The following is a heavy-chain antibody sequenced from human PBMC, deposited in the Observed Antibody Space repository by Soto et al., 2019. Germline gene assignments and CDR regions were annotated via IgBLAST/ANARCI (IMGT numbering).Heavy chain of an antibody. Sequence: SETLSLTCAVSSGSISSGGYSWSWIRQSPGKGREGIGYISHSGSTYYNPSLKSRVTISVDRSKNQFSLKLSSVTAADTAVSYCASGSHVPHYWGQGTLVTVSS. CDR2: ISHSGST. V-gene: IGHV4-30-2*06. D-gene: IGHD6-6*01. CDR3: ASGSHVPHY. CDR1: SGSISSGGYS. J-gene: IGHJ4*02.